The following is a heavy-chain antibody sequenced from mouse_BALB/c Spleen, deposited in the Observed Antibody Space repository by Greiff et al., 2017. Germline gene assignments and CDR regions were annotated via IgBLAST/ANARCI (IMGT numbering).Heavy chain of an antibody. J-gene: IGHJ2*01. V-gene: IGHV1-15*01. CDR2: IDPETGGT. CDR1: GYTFTDYE. Sequence: VQLVESGAELVRPGASVTLSCKASGYTFTDYEMHWVKQTPVHGLEWIGAIDPETGGTAYNQKFKGKATLTADKSSSTAYMELRSLTSEDSPVYYCTRQLGDYWGQGTTLTVSS. CDR3: TRQLGDY. D-gene: IGHD4-1*02.